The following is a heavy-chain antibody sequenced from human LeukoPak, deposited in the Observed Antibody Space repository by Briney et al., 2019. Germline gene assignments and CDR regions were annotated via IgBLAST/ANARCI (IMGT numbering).Heavy chain of an antibody. V-gene: IGHV1-8*03. CDR1: GYTFTSHD. J-gene: IGHJ5*02. D-gene: IGHD3-10*01. CDR2: MNPNSGNT. Sequence: ASVKVSCKASGYTFTSHDINWVRQATGQGLEWMGWMNPNSGNTGYAQKFQGRITIIRDTSISTAYMELSSLRSEDTAVYYCARAKMVRGRRLNWFDPWGQGTLVTVSS. CDR3: ARAKMVRGRRLNWFDP.